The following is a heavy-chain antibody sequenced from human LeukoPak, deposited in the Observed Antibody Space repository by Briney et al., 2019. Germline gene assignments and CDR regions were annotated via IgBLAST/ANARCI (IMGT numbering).Heavy chain of an antibody. D-gene: IGHD3-22*01. CDR3: ARDSSSWPFDY. V-gene: IGHV3-64*01. CDR2: ISSNGGST. J-gene: IGHJ4*02. CDR1: AVTFSDYG. Sequence: PGGSLRLSYAASAVTFSDYGMHWVLRAAGKGQEYFSTISSNGGSTYYANSVKGRFTVSRDNSKNTLYLQMGSLRAEDMVAYYCARDSSSWPFDYCGQGTLVTVSS.